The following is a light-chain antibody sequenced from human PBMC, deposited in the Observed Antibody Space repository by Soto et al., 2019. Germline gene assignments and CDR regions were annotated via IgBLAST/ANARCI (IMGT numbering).Light chain of an antibody. J-gene: IGKJ1*01. CDR2: DAS. CDR3: QQYNSYSRT. CDR1: QSISSW. Sequence: DIQMTQSPSSLAASVGDRVTSTCRASQSISSWLAWYQQKPGKAPKLLIYDASSLESGVPSRFSGSGSGTEFTLTISSLQPDDFATYYCQQYNSYSRTVGQGTKVDIK. V-gene: IGKV1-5*01.